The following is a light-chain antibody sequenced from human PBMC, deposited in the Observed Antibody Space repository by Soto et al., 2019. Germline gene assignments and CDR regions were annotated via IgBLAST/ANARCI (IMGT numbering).Light chain of an antibody. CDR2: DAS. J-gene: IGKJ4*01. CDR3: QQFYSYPLT. CDR1: QDIGSF. Sequence: AIRMTQSPSSLSASTGDRVAITCRASQDIGSFLAWYQQKKGKAPKILIYDASTLPSGVPSRFGGSGSGTDCTLTISRLQSEDFATYYCQQFYSYPLTFGGGTKVDIK. V-gene: IGKV1-8*01.